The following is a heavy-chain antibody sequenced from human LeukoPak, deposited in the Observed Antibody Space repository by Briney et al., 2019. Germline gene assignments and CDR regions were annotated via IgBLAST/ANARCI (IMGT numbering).Heavy chain of an antibody. V-gene: IGHV4-38-2*02. Sequence: SETLSLTCTVSGYSISSGYYWGWIRQPPGKGLEWIGSIYHSGSTYYNPSLKSRVTISVDTSKNQFSLKLSSVTAADTAVYYCARMPDYYGSGSYDLDYWGQGTLVTVSS. J-gene: IGHJ4*02. CDR3: ARMPDYYGSGSYDLDY. CDR1: GYSISSGYY. D-gene: IGHD3-10*01. CDR2: IYHSGST.